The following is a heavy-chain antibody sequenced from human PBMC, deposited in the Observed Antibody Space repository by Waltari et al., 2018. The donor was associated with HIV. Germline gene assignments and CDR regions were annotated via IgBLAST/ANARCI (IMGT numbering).Heavy chain of an antibody. CDR1: GGSISSTYHY. J-gene: IGHJ4*02. D-gene: IGHD2-21*02. Sequence: QLQLQESGPGLVKPSETLSLTCTVSGGSISSTYHYWGWIRQPPGKGLEWSGSIYYSGSTYYNPSLNSRVTLPGDTSKNQFSLKLSSVTAADTAVYYCARLEGLRGGDLIDSWGQGTLVTVSS. CDR3: ARLEGLRGGDLIDS. V-gene: IGHV4-39*01. CDR2: IYYSGST.